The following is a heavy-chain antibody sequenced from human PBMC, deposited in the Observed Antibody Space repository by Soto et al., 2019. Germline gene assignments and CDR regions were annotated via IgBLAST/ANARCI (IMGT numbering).Heavy chain of an antibody. CDR2: IYYSGST. Sequence: PSETLSLTCTVSGGSISSYYWSWIRQPPGKGLEWIGYIYYSGSTNYNPSLKSRVTISVDTSKNQFSLKLSSVTAADTAVYYCARGRQQLVGNYYYYGMDVWGQGTTVTVSS. J-gene: IGHJ6*02. CDR3: ARGRQQLVGNYYYYGMDV. V-gene: IGHV4-59*01. CDR1: GGSISSYY. D-gene: IGHD6-13*01.